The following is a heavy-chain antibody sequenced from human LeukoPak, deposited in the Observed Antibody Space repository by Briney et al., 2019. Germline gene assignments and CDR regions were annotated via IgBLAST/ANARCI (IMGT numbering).Heavy chain of an antibody. CDR2: INHSGST. CDR3: ARGGIAAAQRY. D-gene: IGHD6-13*01. Sequence: SETLSLTCAVYGGSFSGYYWSWIRQPPGKGLEWIGEINHSGSTNYNPSLKSRVTISVDTSKNQFSLKLSSVTAADTAVYYCARGGIAAAQRYWGQGTLVTVSS. CDR1: GGSFSGYY. V-gene: IGHV4-34*01. J-gene: IGHJ4*02.